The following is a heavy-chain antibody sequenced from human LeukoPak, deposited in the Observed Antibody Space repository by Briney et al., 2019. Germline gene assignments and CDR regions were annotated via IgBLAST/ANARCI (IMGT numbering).Heavy chain of an antibody. D-gene: IGHD6-13*01. Sequence: GGSLRLSCAASGFTFSSYSMNWVRQAPGQGLEWVSSISSSSSYIYYADSVKGRFTISRDNAKNSLYLQMNSLRAEDTAVYYCARVSAIAAPDYWGQGTLVTVSS. CDR1: GFTFSSYS. V-gene: IGHV3-21*01. CDR2: ISSSSSYI. J-gene: IGHJ4*02. CDR3: ARVSAIAAPDY.